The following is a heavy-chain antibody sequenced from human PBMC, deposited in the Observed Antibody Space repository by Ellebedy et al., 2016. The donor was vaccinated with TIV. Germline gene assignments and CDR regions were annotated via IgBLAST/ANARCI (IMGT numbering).Heavy chain of an antibody. D-gene: IGHD3-9*01. CDR1: GYNFTTYW. Sequence: PGGSLRLSCKGSGYNFTTYWIAWVRQMPGKGLEWMGIIYPGDSERRYSSSFQGQVTISADKSLSSAYLQWSSLKASDTAIYYCARHLTPYFDRDVLDIWGQGTKVTVSS. J-gene: IGHJ3*02. V-gene: IGHV5-51*01. CDR2: IYPGDSER. CDR3: ARHLTPYFDRDVLDI.